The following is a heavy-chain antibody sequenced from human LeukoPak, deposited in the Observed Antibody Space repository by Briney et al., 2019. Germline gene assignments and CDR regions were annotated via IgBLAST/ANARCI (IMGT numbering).Heavy chain of an antibody. D-gene: IGHD3-9*01. CDR2: ISSSSSYI. CDR3: ARGTRDISTGYSP. Sequence: GGSLRLSCAASGFTFSSYSMNWVRQAPGKGLEWVSSISSSSSYIYYADSVKGRFTISRDNAKNSLYLQMNSLRAEDTAVYYCARGTRDISTGYSPWGQGTLVTVSS. J-gene: IGHJ5*02. V-gene: IGHV3-21*01. CDR1: GFTFSSYS.